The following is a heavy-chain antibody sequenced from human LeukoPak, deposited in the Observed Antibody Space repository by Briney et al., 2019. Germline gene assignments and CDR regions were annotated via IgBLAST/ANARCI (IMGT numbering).Heavy chain of an antibody. D-gene: IGHD4-23*01. V-gene: IGHV4-34*01. CDR2: INHSGST. CDR3: ARGGLRWYQTNDAFDI. Sequence: SETLSLTCAVYVGSFSGYYWGWIRQPPGKGLEWIGEINHSGSTNYNPSLKSRVNISVDTSKNQFSLKLSSVTAADTAVYYCARGGLRWYQTNDAFDIWGQGTMVIVSS. CDR1: VGSFSGYY. J-gene: IGHJ3*02.